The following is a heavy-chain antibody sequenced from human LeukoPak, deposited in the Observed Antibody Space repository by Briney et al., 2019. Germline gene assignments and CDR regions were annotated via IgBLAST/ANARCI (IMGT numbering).Heavy chain of an antibody. J-gene: IGHJ4*02. V-gene: IGHV4-38-2*02. CDR2: IYHSRST. D-gene: IGHD3-22*01. Sequence: SETLSLTCIVSGYSNSSGYYWDWIRQPPGKGLEWIGNIYHSRSTYYNPSLKSRVTISVDTSKNQFSLKLNSVTAADTAVYYCAKNSGYYHPYYIDSWGQGTLVTVSS. CDR3: AKNSGYYHPYYIDS. CDR1: GYSNSSGYY.